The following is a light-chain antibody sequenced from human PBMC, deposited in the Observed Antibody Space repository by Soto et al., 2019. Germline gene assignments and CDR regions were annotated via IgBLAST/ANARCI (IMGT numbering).Light chain of an antibody. CDR2: DVS. J-gene: IGKJ4*01. CDR3: QHDDHLPPLT. CDR1: QDIKKY. Sequence: DIQMIQSPSSLSASVGDKVTITCQASQDIKKYLNWYKQKPEKAPKLLIYDVSNLETGVPSRFSGSGSGTDFSLNISSLQQEDVATYNWQHDDHLPPLTVGGG. V-gene: IGKV1-33*01.